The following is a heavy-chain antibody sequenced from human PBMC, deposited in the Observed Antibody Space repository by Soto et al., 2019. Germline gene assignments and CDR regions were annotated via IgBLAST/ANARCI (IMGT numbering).Heavy chain of an antibody. Sequence: QVQLQESGPGLVKPSETLSLTCTVSGGSISSYYWSWIRQPPGKGLEWIGYIYYSGSTNYNPSLMSRVTISVDTSKNQFSLKLSSVTAADTAVYYCARRGNWGSDEFDYWGQGTLVTVSS. CDR2: IYYSGST. V-gene: IGHV4-59*08. D-gene: IGHD7-27*01. CDR1: GGSISSYY. J-gene: IGHJ4*02. CDR3: ARRGNWGSDEFDY.